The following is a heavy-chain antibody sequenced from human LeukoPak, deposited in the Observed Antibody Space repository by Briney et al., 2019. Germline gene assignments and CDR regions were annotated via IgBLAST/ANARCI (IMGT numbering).Heavy chain of an antibody. CDR2: LYNAGST. J-gene: IGHJ3*02. CDR3: AKEEYYDSSGYYYVPLDAFDI. V-gene: IGHV3-53*01. Sequence: GGSLRLSCVASGFTVSNKYMSWVRQAPGKGLEWVSVLYNAGSTYYADSVKGRFTISRDNSKNTLYLQMYSLRAEDTAVYYCAKEEYYDSSGYYYVPLDAFDIWGQGTMVTVSS. D-gene: IGHD3-22*01. CDR1: GFTVSNKY.